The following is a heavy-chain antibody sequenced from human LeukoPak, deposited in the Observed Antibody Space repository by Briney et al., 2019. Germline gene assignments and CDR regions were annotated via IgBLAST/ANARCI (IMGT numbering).Heavy chain of an antibody. CDR1: GFTFSSYA. V-gene: IGHV3-23*01. Sequence: GGSLRLSCAASGFTFSSYAMSWVRQAPGKGLEWVSAISGSGGSTYYADSVKGRFTISRDNSKNTLYLQMNSLRAEDTAVYYCAKDGDCGGDCYRYFDYWGQGALVTVSS. CDR2: ISGSGGST. CDR3: AKDGDCGGDCYRYFDY. J-gene: IGHJ4*02. D-gene: IGHD2-21*02.